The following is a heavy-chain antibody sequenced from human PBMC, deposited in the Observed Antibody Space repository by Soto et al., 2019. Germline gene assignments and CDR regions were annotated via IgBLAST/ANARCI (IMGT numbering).Heavy chain of an antibody. CDR3: TTNRMVGAVDY. D-gene: IGHD1-26*01. J-gene: IGHJ4*02. Sequence: EVQLVESGGGLVRPGGPLRLSFAAPGFTFSSSWMNWVRQPPGKGRVGVSRVSSDGSSTNYADSVEGRFTISRDNAKNTLYLQMDSLRAEDTAVYYCTTNRMVGAVDYWGQGTLVTVSS. CDR2: VSSDGSST. V-gene: IGHV3-74*01. CDR1: GFTFSSSW.